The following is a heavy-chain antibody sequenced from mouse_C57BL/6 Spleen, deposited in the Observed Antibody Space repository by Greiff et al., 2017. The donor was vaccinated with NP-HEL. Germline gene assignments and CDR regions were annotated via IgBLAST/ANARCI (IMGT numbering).Heavy chain of an antibody. CDR1: GYTFTSYW. J-gene: IGHJ2*01. CDR3: ARRLFDD. CDR2: IDPSDSYT. Sequence: QVQLQQPGAELVRPGTSVKLSCKASGYTFTSYWMHWVKQRPGQGLEWIGVIDPSDSYTNYNQKFKGKATLTVDTSSSTAYMQLSSLTSEDSAVYYCARRLFDDWGQGTTLTVSS. V-gene: IGHV1-59*01. D-gene: IGHD2-13*01.